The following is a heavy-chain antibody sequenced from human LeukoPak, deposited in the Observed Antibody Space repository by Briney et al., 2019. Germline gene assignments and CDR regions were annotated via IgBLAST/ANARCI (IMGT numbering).Heavy chain of an antibody. V-gene: IGHV4-59*01. J-gene: IGHJ4*02. CDR1: GGSISSYY. Sequence: SETLSLTCTVSGGSISSYYWSWIRQPPGKGLEWIGYIYYSGSTNYNPSLKSRVTISVDTSKNQFSLKLSSVTAADTAVYYCAVVGYCSSTSCYGGDYFDYWGQGTLVTVSS. CDR3: AVVGYCSSTSCYGGDYFDY. D-gene: IGHD2-2*01. CDR2: IYYSGST.